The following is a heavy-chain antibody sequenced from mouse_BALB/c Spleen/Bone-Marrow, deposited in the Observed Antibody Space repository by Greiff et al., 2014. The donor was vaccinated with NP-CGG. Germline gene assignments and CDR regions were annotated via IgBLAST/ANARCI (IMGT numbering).Heavy chain of an antibody. J-gene: IGHJ3*01. Sequence: DVQLVESGGDLVKPGGSLKLSCAASGFTLSTYGMSWVRQTPDKRLEWVAAISNGGIYTYYPDTVKGRFTISRGNAKNTLYLQMSSLKSEDTAMYYCVRPYDYGTWFAYWGQGTLVTVSA. CDR2: ISNGGIYT. CDR3: VRPYDYGTWFAY. CDR1: GFTLSTYG. D-gene: IGHD2-4*01. V-gene: IGHV5-6*01.